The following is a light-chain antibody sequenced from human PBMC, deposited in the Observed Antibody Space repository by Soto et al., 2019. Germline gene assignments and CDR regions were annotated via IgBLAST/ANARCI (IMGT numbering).Light chain of an antibody. V-gene: IGKV3-15*01. J-gene: IGKJ4*01. CDR3: QQYADWPLT. CDR2: KTS. CDR1: RTIGTN. Sequence: IVMTQSPATVSVSPGESASLSCRASRTIGTNLGWYQQKPGQAPRLLISKTSTRATGVPARFSGSGSGTEFTLTITSLQSEDIAVYYCQQYADWPLTFDGGTKVDIK.